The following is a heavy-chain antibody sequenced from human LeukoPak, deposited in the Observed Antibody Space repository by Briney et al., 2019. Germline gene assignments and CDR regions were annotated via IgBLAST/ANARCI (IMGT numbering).Heavy chain of an antibody. CDR3: ARGLSKLVSQRGHYYYYMDV. J-gene: IGHJ6*03. Sequence: GGSLRLSCAASGFTVSSNYMSWVRQAPGKGLEWVSVIYSGGSTYYADSVKGRFTISRDNSKNTLYLQMNSLRAEDTAVYYCARGLSKLVSQRGHYYYYMDVWGKGTTVTVSS. V-gene: IGHV3-53*01. CDR1: GFTVSSNY. D-gene: IGHD6-13*01. CDR2: IYSGGST.